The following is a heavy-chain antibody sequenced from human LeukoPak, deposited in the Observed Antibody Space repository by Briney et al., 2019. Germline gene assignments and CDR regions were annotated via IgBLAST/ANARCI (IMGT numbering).Heavy chain of an antibody. CDR1: GGSISSSSYY. Sequence: SETLSLTCTVSGGSISSSSYYWGWIRQPPGKGLEWIGSIYYSGSTYYNPSLKSRVTISVDTSKNQFSLKLSSVTAADTAVYYCASSSGYYYVLGYWGQGTLVTVSS. J-gene: IGHJ4*02. CDR3: ASSSGYYYVLGY. D-gene: IGHD3-22*01. CDR2: IYYSGST. V-gene: IGHV4-39*07.